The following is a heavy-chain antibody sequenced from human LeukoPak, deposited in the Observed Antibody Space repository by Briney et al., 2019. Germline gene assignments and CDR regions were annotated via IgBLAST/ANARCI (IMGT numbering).Heavy chain of an antibody. CDR3: ARGRLQLWSFPLPYNHYAIDV. Sequence: SETLSLTCAVSGESFSGYFWTWIRQPPGKGLEWIGDSTHFGSTDYNPSLKSRVTISVDTSKKQFSLNVRSVTDADTAVYFCARGRLQLWSFPLPYNHYAIDVWGQGTTVTVSS. CDR1: GESFSGYF. J-gene: IGHJ6*02. CDR2: STHFGST. D-gene: IGHD5-18*01. V-gene: IGHV4-34*01.